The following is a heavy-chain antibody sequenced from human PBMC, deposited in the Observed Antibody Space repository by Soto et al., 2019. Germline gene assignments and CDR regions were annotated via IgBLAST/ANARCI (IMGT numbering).Heavy chain of an antibody. CDR2: ISGSGGST. J-gene: IGHJ6*02. CDR1: GFTFSSYA. Sequence: GGSLRLSCAASGFTFSSYAMSWVRQAPGKGLEWVSAISGSGGSTYYADSVKGRFTISRDNSKNTLYLQMNSLRAEDTAVYYCARDFTAGATYSGPSYYAMDVWGQGTTVTVSS. D-gene: IGHD1-26*01. CDR3: ARDFTAGATYSGPSYYAMDV. V-gene: IGHV3-23*01.